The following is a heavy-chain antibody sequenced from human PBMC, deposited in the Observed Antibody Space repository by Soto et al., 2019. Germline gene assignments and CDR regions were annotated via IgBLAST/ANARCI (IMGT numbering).Heavy chain of an antibody. Sequence: GGSLSLSCAASGFTFSSYAMSWVRQAPGKGLEWVSAISGSGGSTYYADSVKGRFTMSRDNSKNTLYLQMNSLRAEDTAVYYCAKDRDGYNPGYDAFDIWGQGTMVTVSS. V-gene: IGHV3-23*01. J-gene: IGHJ3*02. CDR2: ISGSGGST. CDR3: AKDRDGYNPGYDAFDI. D-gene: IGHD5-12*01. CDR1: GFTFSSYA.